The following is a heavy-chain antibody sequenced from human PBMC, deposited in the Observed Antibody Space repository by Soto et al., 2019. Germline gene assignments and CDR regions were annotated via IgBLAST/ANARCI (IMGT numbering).Heavy chain of an antibody. J-gene: IGHJ4*02. CDR2: SNPSGGST. V-gene: IGHV1-46*03. Sequence: QVQLVQSGAEVKKPGASVKVSCKASGYTFTSYYMHWVRQAPGQGLEWMGISNPSGGSTSYAQKVQGIVTMTRDTSTSTGYMELSSLRSEDTAVYYCATYGRAAAGTPLGYWGQGTLVTVSS. D-gene: IGHD6-13*01. CDR3: ATYGRAAAGTPLGY. CDR1: GYTFTSYY.